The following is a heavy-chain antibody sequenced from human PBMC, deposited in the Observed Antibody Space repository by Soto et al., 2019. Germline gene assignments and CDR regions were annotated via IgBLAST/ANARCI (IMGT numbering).Heavy chain of an antibody. CDR1: GFTFSSYE. CDR3: ARDGGICSGTSCYIYYYYGMDV. J-gene: IGHJ6*02. Sequence: GGSLRLSCAASGFTFSSYEMNWVRQAPGKGLEWVSYISSSGSTIYYADSVKGRFTISRDNAKNSLYLQMNSLRAEDTAVYYCARDGGICSGTSCYIYYYYGMDVWGRGTTVTVSS. CDR2: ISSSGSTI. D-gene: IGHD2-2*01. V-gene: IGHV3-48*03.